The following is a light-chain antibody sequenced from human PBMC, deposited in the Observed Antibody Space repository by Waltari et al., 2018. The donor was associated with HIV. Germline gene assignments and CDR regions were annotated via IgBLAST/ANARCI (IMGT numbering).Light chain of an antibody. CDR3: CSYAGGYTLV. J-gene: IGLJ3*02. V-gene: IGLV2-11*01. CDR1: SRDVGGYNS. Sequence: QSALTQPRPVSGSPGPSATISCPGPSRDVGGYNSVSWYQQHPGKAPKLMIYDVTKRPSGVPDRFSGSKSGNTASLTISGLQAEDEADYFCCSYAGGYTLVFGGGTKLTVL. CDR2: DVT.